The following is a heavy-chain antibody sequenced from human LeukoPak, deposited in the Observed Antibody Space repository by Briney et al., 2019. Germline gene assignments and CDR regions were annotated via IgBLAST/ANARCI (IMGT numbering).Heavy chain of an antibody. Sequence: GASVKVSCKASGGTFSSYAISWVRQAPGQGLEWMGGIIPIFGTANYAQKFQGRVTITADESTSTAYMVLSSLRSEDTAVYYCARDYGSGSYYYKFDYWGQGTLVTVSS. V-gene: IGHV1-69*13. J-gene: IGHJ4*02. CDR2: IIPIFGTA. CDR3: ARDYGSGSYYYKFDY. D-gene: IGHD3-10*01. CDR1: GGTFSSYA.